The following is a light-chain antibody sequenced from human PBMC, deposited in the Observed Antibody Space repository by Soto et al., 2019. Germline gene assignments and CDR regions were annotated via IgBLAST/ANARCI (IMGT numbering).Light chain of an antibody. CDR2: WTS. CDR1: QSILFTSNNKSY. V-gene: IGKV4-1*01. Sequence: DIVMTQSPDSLAVSLGERATINCKSSQSILFTSNNKSYLAWYQQKPGHPPKLLIYWTSTRESGVPDRFSGSGSETDFTLTISSLQAEDVAVYYCHQAYRTPHTFGPGTKVDIK. J-gene: IGKJ3*01. CDR3: HQAYRTPHT.